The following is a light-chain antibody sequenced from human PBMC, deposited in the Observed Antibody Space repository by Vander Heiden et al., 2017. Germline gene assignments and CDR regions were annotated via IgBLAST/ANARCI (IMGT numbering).Light chain of an antibody. CDR3: QQLNSYPLGT. V-gene: IGKV1-9*01. J-gene: IGKJ3*01. CDR1: QGISSY. Sequence: DIQLTQSPSFLSASVGDRVTITCRASQGISSYLAWYQQKPGKAPKLLIYAASTLQSGVPSRFSGSGYGTEFTLTISSRQPEDFAPYYCQQLNSYPLGTFGHGTKVDIK. CDR2: AAS.